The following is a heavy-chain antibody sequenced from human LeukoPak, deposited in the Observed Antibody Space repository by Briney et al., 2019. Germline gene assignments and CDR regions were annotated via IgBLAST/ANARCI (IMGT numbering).Heavy chain of an antibody. CDR1: GLTFSSYA. D-gene: IGHD3-10*01. Sequence: PGGSLRLSCAASGLTFSSYAMSWVRQAPGNGLEWVSGVSGSGGTTYYADSVKGRFTISRDNSKNTLYLQMNSLRAEDTAIYYCAKDWNWNYYGSTVYWGQGTLATVSS. CDR3: AKDWNWNYYGSTVY. J-gene: IGHJ4*02. V-gene: IGHV3-23*01. CDR2: VSGSGGTT.